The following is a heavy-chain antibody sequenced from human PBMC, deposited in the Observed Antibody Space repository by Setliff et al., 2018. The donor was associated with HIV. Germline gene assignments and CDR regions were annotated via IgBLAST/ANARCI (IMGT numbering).Heavy chain of an antibody. Sequence: GGSLRLSCAASGFSVDDYWMSWVRQAPGKGLQWVANINLDGSGTHYVDSVKGRFTISRDNAKNTLYLQMDSLRAEDTAIYYCARDLFPYYHDSRPYYPPAYWGQGTLVTVSS. D-gene: IGHD3-22*01. CDR2: INLDGSGT. J-gene: IGHJ4*02. V-gene: IGHV3-7*01. CDR3: ARDLFPYYHDSRPYYPPAY. CDR1: GFSVDDYW.